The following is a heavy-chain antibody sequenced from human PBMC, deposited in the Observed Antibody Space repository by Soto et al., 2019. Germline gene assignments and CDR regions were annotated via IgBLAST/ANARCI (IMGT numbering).Heavy chain of an antibody. CDR2: IWYDGSNK. V-gene: IGHV3-33*01. CDR3: ARGTIAAHTLDY. D-gene: IGHD6-6*01. CDR1: GFTFSSYG. Sequence: GGSLRLSCAASGFTFSSYGMHWVRQAPGKGLEWVAVIWYDGSNKYYADSVKGRFTISRDNSKNTLYLQMNSLRAEDTAVYYCARGTIAAHTLDYWGQGTLVTVSS. J-gene: IGHJ4*02.